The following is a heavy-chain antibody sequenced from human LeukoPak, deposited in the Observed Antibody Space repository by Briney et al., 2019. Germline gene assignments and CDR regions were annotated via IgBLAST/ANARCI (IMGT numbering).Heavy chain of an antibody. D-gene: IGHD2-15*01. Sequence: PGGALRLSCTGSGFTFGIYAMNWVRQAPGKGLEWVSVITGNSGLIDYADSVKGRFTISRDNDRNTLYLQMTTLRAEDTAIYFCAKDRTPDGFYSIDYWGQGVLVTVPS. CDR3: AKDRTPDGFYSIDY. CDR2: ITGNSGLI. J-gene: IGHJ4*02. V-gene: IGHV3-23*01. CDR1: GFTFGIYA.